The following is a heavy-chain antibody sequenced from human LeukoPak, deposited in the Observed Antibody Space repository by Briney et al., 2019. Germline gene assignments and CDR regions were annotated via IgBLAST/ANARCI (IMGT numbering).Heavy chain of an antibody. Sequence: PGGSLRLSCAASGFTFSSYGMHWVRQAPGKGLEWVAFIRYDGSNKYYADSVKGRFTSSRDNSKNTLYLQMNSLRAEDTAVYYCAKGHTAMVSNYYYYMDVWGKGTTVTVSS. V-gene: IGHV3-30*02. J-gene: IGHJ6*03. CDR1: GFTFSSYG. CDR2: IRYDGSNK. CDR3: AKGHTAMVSNYYYYMDV. D-gene: IGHD5-18*01.